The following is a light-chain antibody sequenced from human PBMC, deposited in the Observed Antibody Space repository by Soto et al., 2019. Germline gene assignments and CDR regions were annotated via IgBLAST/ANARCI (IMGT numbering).Light chain of an antibody. V-gene: IGKV3-20*01. CDR2: GAS. CDR1: QSVSSSY. J-gene: IGKJ2*01. CDR3: QQYGSSGYT. Sequence: EIVLTQSPGTLSLSPGERATLSCRASQSVSSSYLAWYQQKPGQAPRLLIYGASSRATGIPDRFSGSWSGIDFTLTISRLEPEDFAVYYCQQYGSSGYTFCQGTKLEIK.